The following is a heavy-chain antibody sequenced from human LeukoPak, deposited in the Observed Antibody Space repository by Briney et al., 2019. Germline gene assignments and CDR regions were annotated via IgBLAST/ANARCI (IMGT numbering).Heavy chain of an antibody. V-gene: IGHV3-48*03. CDR1: GFTFSSYE. CDR3: AKDEKYDILTGYSIH. J-gene: IGHJ4*02. D-gene: IGHD3-9*01. CDR2: ISSSGATI. Sequence: GGSLRLSCAASGFTFSSYEMNWVRQAPGKGLAWVSYISSSGATIYYADSVKGRFTISRDNAKNSLFLQMNSLRAEDTAVYYCAKDEKYDILTGYSIHWGQGTLVTVSS.